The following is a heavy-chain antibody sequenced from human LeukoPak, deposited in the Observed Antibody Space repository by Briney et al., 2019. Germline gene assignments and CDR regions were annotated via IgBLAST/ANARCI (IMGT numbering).Heavy chain of an antibody. CDR3: ARGPKASGSYSGYYMDV. J-gene: IGHJ6*03. Sequence: SETLSLTRTVSGGSISSYYWSWIRQPPGKGLEWIGYIYYSGSTNYNPSLKSRVTISVDTSKNQFSLKLSSVTAADTAVYYCARGPKASGSYSGYYMDVWGKGTTVTVSS. V-gene: IGHV4-59*01. D-gene: IGHD1-26*01. CDR2: IYYSGST. CDR1: GGSISSYY.